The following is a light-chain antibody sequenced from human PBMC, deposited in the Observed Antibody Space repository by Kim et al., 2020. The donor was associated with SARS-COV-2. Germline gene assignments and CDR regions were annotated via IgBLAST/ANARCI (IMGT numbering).Light chain of an antibody. V-gene: IGLV2-23*02. CDR3: CSYAGSSTCV. CDR1: SSDVGSYNL. J-gene: IGLJ2*01. CDR2: EVS. Sequence: LTQPASVSGSPGQSITISCTGTSSDVGSYNLVSWYQQHPGKAPKLMIYEVSKRPSGVSNRFSGSKSGNTASLTISGLQAEDEADYYCCSYAGSSTCVFGGGTQLTVL.